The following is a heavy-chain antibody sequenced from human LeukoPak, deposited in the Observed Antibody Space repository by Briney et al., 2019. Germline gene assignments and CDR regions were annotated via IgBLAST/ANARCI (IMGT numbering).Heavy chain of an antibody. J-gene: IGHJ4*02. D-gene: IGHD2-15*01. CDR1: GGSFSGYY. CDR3: ARGLVVLSY. V-gene: IGHV4-34*01. Sequence: SETLSLTCAVYGGSFSGYYRSWIRQPPGKGLEWTGEINHSGSTNYNPSLKSRVTISVDTSKNQFSLKLSSVTAADTAVYYCARGLVVLSYWGQGTLVTVSS. CDR2: INHSGST.